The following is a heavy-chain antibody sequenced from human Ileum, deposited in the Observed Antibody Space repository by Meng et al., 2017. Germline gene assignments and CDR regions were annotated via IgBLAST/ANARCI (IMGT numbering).Heavy chain of an antibody. CDR3: ASLPFAGSMDV. Sequence: GGSLRLSCAASGFTFSSYGMHWVRQAPGQGLEWVAVIWYDGSNKYYADSVKGRFTISRDNSKNTLYLQMNSLRAEDTAVYYCASLPFAGSMDVWGQGTMVTVSS. CDR1: GFTFSSYG. V-gene: IGHV3-33*01. J-gene: IGHJ6*02. CDR2: IWYDGSNK. D-gene: IGHD3-10*01.